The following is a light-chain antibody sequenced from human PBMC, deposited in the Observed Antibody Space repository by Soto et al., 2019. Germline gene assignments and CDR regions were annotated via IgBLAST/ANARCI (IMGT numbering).Light chain of an antibody. J-gene: IGLJ2*01. Sequence: QSALTQPASVSGSPGQSITISRTGTNSDVGAFEYVSWYQQHPGKAPKILIYEVSNRPSGVSNRFSGSKSGNTASLTISGLQAEDEADYYCSSYTGSTTVVFGGGTKVTVL. CDR2: EVS. CDR3: SSYTGSTTVV. V-gene: IGLV2-14*01. CDR1: NSDVGAFEY.